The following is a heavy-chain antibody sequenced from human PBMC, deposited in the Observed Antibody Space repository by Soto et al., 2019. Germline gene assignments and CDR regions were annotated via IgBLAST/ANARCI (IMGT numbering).Heavy chain of an antibody. V-gene: IGHV3-66*01. CDR3: AREPRYCSGGSCSITGDAFDL. Sequence: EVQLVESGGGLVQPGGSLRLSCAASGLIVSSTYMSWVRQAPGKGLEWVSVISNGGDTHYADSVKGRFSLSRDISNNTLHLQMSSLRVEDTAVYYCAREPRYCSGGSCSITGDAFDLWGQGTMVTVSS. CDR1: GLIVSSTY. D-gene: IGHD2-15*01. CDR2: ISNGGDT. J-gene: IGHJ3*01.